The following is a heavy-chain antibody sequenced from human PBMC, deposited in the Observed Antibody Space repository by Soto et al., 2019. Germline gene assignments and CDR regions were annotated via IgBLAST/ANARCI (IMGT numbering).Heavy chain of an antibody. V-gene: IGHV2-5*02. Sequence: QITLKESGPALVKPTQTLTLTCTFSGFSLTTSGVGVGWFRQPPGKALEWLTVIYWDDDNLYSPSLRSRLTITTHTSKNQVSLTMTNVDPLDTAMYYCAHNKNWNDAMRFDPCGQGTLVTVSS. D-gene: IGHD1-1*01. CDR1: GFSLTTSGVG. J-gene: IGHJ5*02. CDR2: IYWDDDN. CDR3: AHNKNWNDAMRFDP.